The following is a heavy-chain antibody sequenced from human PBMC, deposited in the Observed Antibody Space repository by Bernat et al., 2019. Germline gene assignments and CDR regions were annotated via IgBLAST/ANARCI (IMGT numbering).Heavy chain of an antibody. V-gene: IGHV3-21*05. J-gene: IGHJ6*03. CDR3: ARAAPDGYYYYYYMDV. Sequence: EVQLVESGGGLVKPGGSLRLSCAASGFTFSSYSMNWVRQAPGKGLEWVSYISSSSYIYYADSVKGRFTISRDNAKNSLYLQMNSLRAEDTAVYYCARAAPDGYYYYYYMDVWGKGTTVTVSS. CDR2: ISSSSYI. CDR1: GFTFSSYS.